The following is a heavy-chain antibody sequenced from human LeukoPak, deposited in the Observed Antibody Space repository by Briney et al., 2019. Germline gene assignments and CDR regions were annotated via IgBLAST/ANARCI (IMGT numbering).Heavy chain of an antibody. CDR2: IYYSGST. CDR1: GGSIGTYH. CDR3: ARLKRNYDASGYFDY. V-gene: IGHV4-59*08. D-gene: IGHD3-22*01. J-gene: IGHJ4*02. Sequence: SETLSLTCTVPGGSIGTYHWSWIRQPPGKGLEWIGYIYYSGSTNYNPSLKSRATISVDTSKNQFSLKLSSVTAADTAVFYCARLKRNYDASGYFDYWGQGTLVTVSS.